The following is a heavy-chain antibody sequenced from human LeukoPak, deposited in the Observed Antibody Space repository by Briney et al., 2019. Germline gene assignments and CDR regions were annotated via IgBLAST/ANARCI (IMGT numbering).Heavy chain of an antibody. V-gene: IGHV1-2*06. Sequence: ASVTVSCKSSGYTFSVSYIHWVRQAPGQGLEWMGRINPNSGDTNFAQTFQGRVTMTSDTSITTAYMELSSLTSDDTAVYFCARSAEHCNNGVCFTDYYMDVWGKGTTVTVSS. CDR2: INPNSGDT. D-gene: IGHD2-8*01. CDR3: ARSAEHCNNGVCFTDYYMDV. CDR1: GYTFSVSY. J-gene: IGHJ6*03.